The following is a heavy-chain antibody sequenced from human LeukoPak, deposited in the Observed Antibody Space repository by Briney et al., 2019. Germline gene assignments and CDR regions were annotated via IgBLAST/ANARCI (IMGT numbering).Heavy chain of an antibody. CDR2: ISWNSGSI. V-gene: IGHV3-9*01. J-gene: IGHJ4*02. Sequence: PGGSLRLSCAASGFTFDDYAMHWVRQAPGKGLEWVSGISWNSGSIGYADSVKGRFTISRDNAKNSLYLQMNSPRAEDTALYYCAKGYSGYDSFYYFDYWGQGTLVTVSS. D-gene: IGHD5-12*01. CDR3: AKGYSGYDSFYYFDY. CDR1: GFTFDDYA.